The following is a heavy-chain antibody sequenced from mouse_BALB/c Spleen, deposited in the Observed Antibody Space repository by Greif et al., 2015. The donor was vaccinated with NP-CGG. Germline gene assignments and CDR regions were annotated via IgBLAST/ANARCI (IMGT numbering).Heavy chain of an antibody. D-gene: IGHD2-3*01. V-gene: IGHV1S81*02. J-gene: IGHJ4*01. CDR3: AIYDGYYYYAMDY. CDR1: GYTFTSYW. CDR2: INPSNGRT. Sequence: VQLQQSGAELVKPGASVKLSCKASGYTFTSYWMHWVKQRPGLGLEWIGEINPSNGRTNYNEKFKSKATLTVDKSSSTAYMQLSSLTSEDSAVYYCAIYDGYYYYAMDYWGQGTSVTVSS.